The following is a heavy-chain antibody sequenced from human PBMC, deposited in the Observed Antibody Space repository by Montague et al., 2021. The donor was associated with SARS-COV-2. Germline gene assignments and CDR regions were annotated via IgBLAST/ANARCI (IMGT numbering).Heavy chain of an antibody. J-gene: IGHJ6*02. Sequence: SLRLSLSASGFTFSSYAMHWVRQAPGKGLEWVAVISYDGSNKYYADSVKGRSTISRDNSKNTLYLQMNSLRAEDTAVYYCARDSGAQMDVWGQGTTVTVSS. D-gene: IGHD6-25*01. CDR1: GFTFSSYA. CDR3: ARDSGAQMDV. CDR2: ISYDGSNK. V-gene: IGHV3-30-3*01.